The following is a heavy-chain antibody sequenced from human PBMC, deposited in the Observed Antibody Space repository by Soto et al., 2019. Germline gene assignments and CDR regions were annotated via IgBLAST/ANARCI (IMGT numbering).Heavy chain of an antibody. Sequence: PGGSLRLSCEASGFTFSSYGMHWVRQAPGKGLEWVALISDDGTNKYYADSVKGRFTISRDSSKNTLYLQMNRLRAEDTAVYYCARDGSGAGPYYYYAMDVWGQGTTVTVSS. J-gene: IGHJ6*02. CDR1: GFTFSSYG. CDR3: ARDGSGAGPYYYYAMDV. D-gene: IGHD2-2*03. V-gene: IGHV3-30-3*01. CDR2: ISDDGTNK.